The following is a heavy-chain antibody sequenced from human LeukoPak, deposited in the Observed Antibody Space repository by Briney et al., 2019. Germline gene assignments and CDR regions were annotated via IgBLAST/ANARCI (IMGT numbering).Heavy chain of an antibody. J-gene: IGHJ5*02. CDR2: ISHSGRT. D-gene: IGHD3-10*01. CDR1: GGSITRYY. CDR3: ASLWFGEST. Sequence: SETLSLTCSVSGGSITRYYWTWIRQPPGKGLEWIGYISHSGRTNFNPSLKSRVTISTDTSKSSFSLRLSSVTAADTAVYYCASLWFGESTWGQGTLVTVSS. V-gene: IGHV4-59*01.